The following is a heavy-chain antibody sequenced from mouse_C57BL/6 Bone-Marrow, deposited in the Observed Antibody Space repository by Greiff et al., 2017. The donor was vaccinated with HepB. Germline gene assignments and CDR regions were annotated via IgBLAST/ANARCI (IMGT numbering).Heavy chain of an antibody. CDR2: IDPSDSET. D-gene: IGHD1-1*01. Sequence: QVQLKQPGAELVRPGSSVKLSCKASGYTFTSYWMHWVKQRPIQGLEWIGNIDPSDSETHYNQKFKDKATLTVDKSSTTAYMQHSSLTSEDSAVYYCARGDYGSSHWYFDVWGTGTTVTVSS. J-gene: IGHJ1*03. CDR1: GYTFTSYW. CDR3: ARGDYGSSHWYFDV. V-gene: IGHV1-52*01.